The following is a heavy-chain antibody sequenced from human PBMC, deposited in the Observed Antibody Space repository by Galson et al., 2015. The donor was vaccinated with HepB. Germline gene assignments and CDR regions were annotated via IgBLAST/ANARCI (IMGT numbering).Heavy chain of an antibody. CDR2: IYHSGST. CDR1: GGSISSSNW. CDR3: ASAGAYDILSHYGMDV. V-gene: IGHV4-4*02. Sequence: LSLTCAVSGGSISSSNWWSWVRQPPGKGLEWIGEIYHSGSTNYNPSLKSRVTISVDKSKNQFSLKLSSVTAADTAVYYCASAGAYDILSHYGMDVWGQGTTVTVSS. D-gene: IGHD3-9*01. J-gene: IGHJ6*02.